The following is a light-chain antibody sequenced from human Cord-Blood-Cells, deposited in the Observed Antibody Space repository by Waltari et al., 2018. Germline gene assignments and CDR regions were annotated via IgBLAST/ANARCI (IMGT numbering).Light chain of an antibody. V-gene: IGLV2-14*01. Sequence: QSALTQPASVSGSPGQSITISCTGTSSDVGGYNYVSWYQQHPGKAPKLMIYDVSKRPSGVSTRFAASKSGTTASLTISGLQAEDEADYYCSSYTSSSTWVFGGGTKLTVL. J-gene: IGLJ3*02. CDR1: SSDVGGYNY. CDR2: DVS. CDR3: SSYTSSSTWV.